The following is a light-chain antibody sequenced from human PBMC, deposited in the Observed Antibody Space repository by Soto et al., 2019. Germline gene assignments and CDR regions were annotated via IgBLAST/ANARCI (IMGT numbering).Light chain of an antibody. CDR2: SNN. CDR3: AAWDDSLNVLV. V-gene: IGLV1-44*01. Sequence: QSVLTQPPSASGTPGQSVTISCSGSSSNIGSNTVNWYQQLPGTAPKLLIYSNNQRPSGVPDRFSGSKSGTSASLAISGLQSEDEADYYCAAWDDSLNVLVFGGGTKLTVL. CDR1: SSNIGSNT. J-gene: IGLJ2*01.